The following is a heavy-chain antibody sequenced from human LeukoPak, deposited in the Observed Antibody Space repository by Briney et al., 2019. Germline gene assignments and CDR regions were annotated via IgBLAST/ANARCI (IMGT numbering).Heavy chain of an antibody. V-gene: IGHV3-23*01. D-gene: IGHD3-22*01. Sequence: GGSLRLSCTASGFTFSSYAMSWVRQAPGVGLEWVSAISGGGGSTWYADSVKGRFTISRDKSKNTLYMQMNSLRAEDAAVYYCAKDSYDSSGSRYDYWGQGTLVTVSS. J-gene: IGHJ4*02. CDR2: ISGGGGST. CDR1: GFTFSSYA. CDR3: AKDSYDSSGSRYDY.